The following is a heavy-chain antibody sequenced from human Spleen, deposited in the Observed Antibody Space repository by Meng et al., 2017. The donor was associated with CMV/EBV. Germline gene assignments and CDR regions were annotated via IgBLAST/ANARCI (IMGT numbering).Heavy chain of an antibody. CDR2: ISSSGRYM. Sequence: GGSLRLSCVASGFTFSTSGLNWVRQAPGKGLEWISCISSSGRYMYYADSVKGRFTISRDNAKSSMYLEMNNLRAEDTAVYYCARESVLRVLEWILSGEMDVWGQGTTVTVSS. D-gene: IGHD3-3*01. V-gene: IGHV3-21*06. J-gene: IGHJ6*02. CDR3: ARESVLRVLEWILSGEMDV. CDR1: GFTFSTSG.